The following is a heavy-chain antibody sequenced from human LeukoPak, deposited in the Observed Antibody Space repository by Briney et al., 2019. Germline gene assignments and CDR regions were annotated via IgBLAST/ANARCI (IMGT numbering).Heavy chain of an antibody. J-gene: IGHJ4*02. CDR2: FDPEDGET. CDR3: ATDPGGLPAAILSC. CDR1: VYTLTASS. Sequence: ASVKVSCKVSVYTLTASSMQWVRQAPGKGLEWMGGFDPEDGETIYAQKFQGRVTMIEDTSTDPAYMELSSLRSEDTAVYYCATDPGGLPAAILSCWGQGTLVTVSS. V-gene: IGHV1-24*01. D-gene: IGHD2-2*02.